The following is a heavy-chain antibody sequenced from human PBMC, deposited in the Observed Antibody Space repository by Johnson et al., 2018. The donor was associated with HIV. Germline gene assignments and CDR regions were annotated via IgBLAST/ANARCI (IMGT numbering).Heavy chain of an antibody. CDR2: INWNGGST. CDR3: ATGENLKWELRFVDAFDI. CDR1: GFTFEDYA. D-gene: IGHD1-26*01. Sequence: VQLVESGGGLVQSGGSLGLSCAASGFTFEDYAMHWVRQVPGKGLEWVSGINWNGGSTGYADSVKGRFTISRDNAKNSLYLQMNSLRAEDTALYYCATGENLKWELRFVDAFDIWGQGTMVTVSS. V-gene: IGHV3-20*04. J-gene: IGHJ3*02.